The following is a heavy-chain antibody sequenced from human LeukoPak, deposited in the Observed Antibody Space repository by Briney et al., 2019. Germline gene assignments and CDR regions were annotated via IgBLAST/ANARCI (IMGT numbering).Heavy chain of an antibody. Sequence: ASETLSLTCAVYGGSLSGDYLSWIRQPPGKGLEWIGEINHSGSISYNPSLKSRVTISVDTSKNQFSLKVTSVTAADTGVYYCATGDVAARLGHWGQGTLVIVPS. CDR3: ATGDVAARLGH. J-gene: IGHJ5*02. CDR1: GGSLSGDY. V-gene: IGHV4-34*01. D-gene: IGHD6-6*01. CDR2: INHSGSI.